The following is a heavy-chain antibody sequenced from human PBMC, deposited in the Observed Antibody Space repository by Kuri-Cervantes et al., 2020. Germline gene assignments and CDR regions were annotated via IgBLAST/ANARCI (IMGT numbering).Heavy chain of an antibody. Sequence: GESLKISCAASGFSFSLFGMHWVRQATGKGLEWVSAIGTAGDTYYPGSVKGRFTISRENAKNSLYLQMNSLRAGDTAVYYCARSIVSTIFGVVISGHAFDIWRQGTMVTVSS. CDR1: GFSFSLFG. CDR2: IGTAGDT. D-gene: IGHD3-3*01. CDR3: ARSIVSTIFGVVISGHAFDI. V-gene: IGHV3-13*01. J-gene: IGHJ3*02.